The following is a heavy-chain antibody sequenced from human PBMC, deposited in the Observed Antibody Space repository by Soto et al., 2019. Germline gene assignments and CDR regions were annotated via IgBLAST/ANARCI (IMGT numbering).Heavy chain of an antibody. V-gene: IGHV1-69*12. Sequence: QVQLVQSGAEVKKPGSSVKVSCKASGGTFSSYAISWVRQAPGQGLEWMGGIIPIFGTANYAQKFQGRVTITADESTSTAYMELSSLRSEDTAVYYCARDPEVYYYGSGSDYYYGMDVWGQGTTVTVSS. CDR1: GGTFSSYA. CDR3: ARDPEVYYYGSGSDYYYGMDV. D-gene: IGHD3-10*01. J-gene: IGHJ6*02. CDR2: IIPIFGTA.